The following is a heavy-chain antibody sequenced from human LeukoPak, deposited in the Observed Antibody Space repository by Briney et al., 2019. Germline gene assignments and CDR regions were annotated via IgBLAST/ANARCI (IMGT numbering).Heavy chain of an antibody. Sequence: SETLSLTCTVSTGAVSGYYWSWIRQPAGKGLEWIGRIYTSGSTNYNPSLKSRVTMSVDTSKSQFSLKVSSVTAADTAVYYCARGRIAYYGDYGTYFDYWGQGILVTVSS. J-gene: IGHJ4*02. D-gene: IGHD4-17*01. V-gene: IGHV4-4*07. CDR2: IYTSGST. CDR1: TGAVSGYY. CDR3: ARGRIAYYGDYGTYFDY.